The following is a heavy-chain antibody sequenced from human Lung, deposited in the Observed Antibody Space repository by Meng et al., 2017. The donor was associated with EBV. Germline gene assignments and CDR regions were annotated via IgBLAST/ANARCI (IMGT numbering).Heavy chain of an antibody. CDR1: GYTFTNYG. Sequence: AQRVQSGGEVKKPGASVKVSCKASGYTFTNYGITWARHAPGQGLEWMGWISAYNGDTNYAQTLQGRVTMTTDTSTSTAYMELRSLRSDDTAVYYCARVEVGITSGDYWGQGTLVTVSS. D-gene: IGHD1-26*01. V-gene: IGHV1-18*01. CDR3: ARVEVGITSGDY. J-gene: IGHJ4*02. CDR2: ISAYNGDT.